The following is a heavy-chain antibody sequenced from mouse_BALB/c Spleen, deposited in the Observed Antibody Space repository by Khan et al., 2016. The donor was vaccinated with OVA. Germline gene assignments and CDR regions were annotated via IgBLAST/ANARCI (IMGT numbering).Heavy chain of an antibody. CDR1: GYTFISYT. CDR3: VREGAYRRSDGWFAY. D-gene: IGHD2-10*01. J-gene: IGHJ3*01. V-gene: IGHV1-4*01. CDR2: INPSNGYT. Sequence: VQLVESGAELARPGASVKMSCKASGYTFISYTIHWIKKRPGQGLEWIGYINPSNGYTNYNQKFKDKATLTTDKSSTTAYLQLSSLTSDDSAVYNCVREGAYRRSDGWFAYWGQGTLVTVSA.